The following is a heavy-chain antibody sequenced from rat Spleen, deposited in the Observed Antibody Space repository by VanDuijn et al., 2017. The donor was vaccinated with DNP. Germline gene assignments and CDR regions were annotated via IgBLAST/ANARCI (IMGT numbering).Heavy chain of an antibody. CDR2: LSYDGSDT. D-gene: IGHD1-7*01. V-gene: IGHV5-7*01. CDR3: GRRVYGYLDY. Sequence: EVQLVESGGGLVQPGRSLKLSCAVSGITFSDHNMAWVRQSPKKSLEGVATLSYDGSDTYSRDSMKGRFTISSDNAKSTLYLQMYIMRSEATGSNYCGRRVYGYLDYWGQGVMVTVSS. CDR1: GITFSDHN. J-gene: IGHJ2*01.